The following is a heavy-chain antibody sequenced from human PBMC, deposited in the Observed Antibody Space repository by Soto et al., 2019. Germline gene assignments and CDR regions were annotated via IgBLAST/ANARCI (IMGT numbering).Heavy chain of an antibody. CDR3: ARGTLTSIDMVDY. J-gene: IGHJ4*02. D-gene: IGHD2-21*01. CDR2: IEGDGTRT. V-gene: IGHV3-74*01. Sequence: EVQLVESGGALVQPGGSLRLSCAASGFTFSTYCMHWVRQGPGKGLVWVSRIEGDGTRTNYADSVRGRFTVSRDNAKNTLYPQINSLTAEDTAVYYCARGTLTSIDMVDYWGQGTLVTVSS. CDR1: GFTFSTYC.